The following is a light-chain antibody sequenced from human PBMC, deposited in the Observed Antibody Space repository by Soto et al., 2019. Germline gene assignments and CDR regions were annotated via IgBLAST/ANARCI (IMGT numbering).Light chain of an antibody. J-gene: IGLJ2*01. CDR1: SSDVGGYNY. Sequence: QSALTQPASVSGSPGQSITISCTGTSSDVGGYNYVSWYQQYPGKAPKVIIYDVSNRPSGVSNRFSGSKSGNTASLTISGLQAEDEADYYCSSYTSSGTVVFGGGTQLTVL. CDR2: DVS. V-gene: IGLV2-14*01. CDR3: SSYTSSGTVV.